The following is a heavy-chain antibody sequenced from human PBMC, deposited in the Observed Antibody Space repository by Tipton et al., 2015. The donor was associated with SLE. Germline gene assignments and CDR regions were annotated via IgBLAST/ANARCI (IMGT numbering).Heavy chain of an antibody. Sequence: TLSLTCTVSGGSISSYYWSWIRQPPGKGLEWIGYIYYSGSTNYNPSLKSRVTISVDTSKNQFSLKLRSVTAADTAVYYCASGGTAGSYWYFDLWGRGTLVTVSS. CDR3: ASGGTAGSYWYFDL. V-gene: IGHV4-59*08. CDR1: GGSISSYY. CDR2: IYYSGST. D-gene: IGHD6-13*01. J-gene: IGHJ2*01.